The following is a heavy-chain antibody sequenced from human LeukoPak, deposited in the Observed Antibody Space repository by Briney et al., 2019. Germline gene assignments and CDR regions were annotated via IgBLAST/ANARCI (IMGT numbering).Heavy chain of an antibody. D-gene: IGHD3-9*01. CDR1: GGSISSSDYY. CDR3: ARDPSRTIPSDI. V-gene: IGHV4-39*07. J-gene: IGHJ3*02. CDR2: LYYSGST. Sequence: SETLSLTCTVSGGSISSSDYYWAWIRQPPGKGLEWIGSLYYSGSTYYNPSLKSRVTISLDTSKNQFSLRLRSVTAADTAVYYCARDPSRTIPSDIWGQGTMVTVSS.